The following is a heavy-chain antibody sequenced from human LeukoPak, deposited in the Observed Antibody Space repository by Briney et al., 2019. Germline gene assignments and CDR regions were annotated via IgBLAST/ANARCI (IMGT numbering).Heavy chain of an antibody. Sequence: GSVNVSCKASGYTFTGYYMHWVRQAPGQGLEWMGWINPNSGGTNYAQKFQGRVTMTRDTSISTAYMELSRLRSDDTAVYYCARDRPADGYNYELDYWGQGTLVTVSS. CDR3: ARDRPADGYNYELDY. V-gene: IGHV1-2*02. CDR2: INPNSGGT. D-gene: IGHD5-24*01. CDR1: GYTFTGYY. J-gene: IGHJ4*02.